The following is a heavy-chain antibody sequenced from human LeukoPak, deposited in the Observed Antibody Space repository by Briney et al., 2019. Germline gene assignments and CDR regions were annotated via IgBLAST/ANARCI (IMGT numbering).Heavy chain of an antibody. V-gene: IGHV3-30*02. J-gene: IGHJ4*02. CDR2: IRYDGSNK. Sequence: GGSLRLSCAASGFTFSSYGMHWVRQAPGKGLQWVAFIRYDGSNKYYADSVKGRFTISRDNSKNTLYLQMNSLRAEDTAVYYCARVLYDSSGYSSYYFDYWGQGTLVTVSS. D-gene: IGHD3-22*01. CDR3: ARVLYDSSGYSSYYFDY. CDR1: GFTFSSYG.